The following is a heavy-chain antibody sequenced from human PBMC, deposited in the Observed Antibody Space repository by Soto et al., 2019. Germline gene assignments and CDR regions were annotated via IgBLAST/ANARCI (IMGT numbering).Heavy chain of an antibody. Sequence: QAQLVQSGAEVKKPGASVKVSCQASGSPFTPQYLHWGRKAPGEGLEWMGWINPTAGAKRYAQKFQCRVTMTRDTSMSTAYLEVRSLRPDDTAVYYCAKGDSSWVSWFDPWGQGTMVTVSS. J-gene: IGHJ5*02. CDR1: GSPFTPQY. CDR2: INPTAGAK. V-gene: IGHV1-2*02. CDR3: AKGDSSWVSWFDP. D-gene: IGHD6-19*01.